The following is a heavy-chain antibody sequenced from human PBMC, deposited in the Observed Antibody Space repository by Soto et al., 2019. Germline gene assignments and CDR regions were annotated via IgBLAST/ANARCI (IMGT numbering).Heavy chain of an antibody. D-gene: IGHD5-12*01. CDR2: ISGSGGAT. J-gene: IGHJ4*02. Sequence: XGSLILSCAASGFTLSTCPMSWVRQAPGKGLEWVSVISGSGGATYYADSVKGRFTISRDNSKNTVYLQMISLRAEDTAVYYCASSRGYDYYYLDYWGQGIPVTVSS. CDR1: GFTLSTCP. V-gene: IGHV3-23*01. CDR3: ASSRGYDYYYLDY.